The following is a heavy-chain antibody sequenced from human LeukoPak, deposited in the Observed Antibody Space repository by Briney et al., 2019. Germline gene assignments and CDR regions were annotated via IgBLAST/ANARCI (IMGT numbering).Heavy chain of an antibody. D-gene: IGHD4-17*01. Sequence: SETLSLTCTVSGGSISSYYWSWIRQPPGKGLEGIGYIYYSGSTTYNPSLKSRVTISVDTSKNQFSLKLSSVTAADTAVYYCARLLNDYGDYGHENWFDPWGQGTLVTVSS. CDR3: ARLLNDYGDYGHENWFDP. CDR2: IYYSGST. CDR1: GGSISSYY. J-gene: IGHJ5*02. V-gene: IGHV4-59*08.